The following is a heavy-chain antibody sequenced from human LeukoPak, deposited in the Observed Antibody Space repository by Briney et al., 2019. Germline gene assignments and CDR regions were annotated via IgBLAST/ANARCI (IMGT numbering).Heavy chain of an antibody. CDR1: GITFSGSG. CDR2: ISGSGSNT. Sequence: PGGSLRLSCAASGITFSGSGMSWVRQAPGKGLEWVSTISGSGSNTHYADSVKGRFTISRDNYKDTLYMQMNSLRAEDTAVYYCARVVDHDYGDYYLDYWGQGTLVTVSS. J-gene: IGHJ4*02. D-gene: IGHD4-17*01. V-gene: IGHV3-23*01. CDR3: ARVVDHDYGDYYLDY.